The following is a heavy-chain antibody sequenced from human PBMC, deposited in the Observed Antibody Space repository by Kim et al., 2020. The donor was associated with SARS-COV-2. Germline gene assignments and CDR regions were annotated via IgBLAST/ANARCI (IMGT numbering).Heavy chain of an antibody. CDR1: GFTFSNYS. J-gene: IGHJ4*02. V-gene: IGHV3-48*02. CDR3: ARGGLIVLVPAALSRLFDY. D-gene: IGHD2-2*01. CDR2: ISSSSSTI. Sequence: GGSLRLSCAASGFTFSNYSMNWVRQAPGKGLEWVSYISSSSSTIYYADSVKGRFTISRDNAKNSLYLQMNSLRDEDTAVYYCARGGLIVLVPAALSRLFDYWGQGSLVTVPS.